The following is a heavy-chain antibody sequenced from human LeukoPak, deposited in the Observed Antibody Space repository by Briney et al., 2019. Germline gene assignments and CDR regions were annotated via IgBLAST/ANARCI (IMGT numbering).Heavy chain of an antibody. CDR2: MKGDGSDR. J-gene: IGHJ4*02. CDR1: GFTFSYHW. CDR3: ARDWSDLTTDPPDY. V-gene: IGHV3-7*01. Sequence: GGSLRLSCAASGFTFSYHWMTWVRQAPGKGLEWVANMKGDGSDRYYLDSVKGRFTISRDNTKNSLYLQMNSLRVEDTAVYYCARDWSDLTTDPPDYGGQGTLVTVS. D-gene: IGHD1-26*01.